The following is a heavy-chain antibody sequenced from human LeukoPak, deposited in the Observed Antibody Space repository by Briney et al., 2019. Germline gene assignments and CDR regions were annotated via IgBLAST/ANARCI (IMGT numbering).Heavy chain of an antibody. D-gene: IGHD6-19*01. J-gene: IGHJ4*02. Sequence: ASVKVSCTASGYTFTNYGISWVRQAPGQGLEWMGWISAYNGNTNYAQKLQGRVTMTTDTSTSTAYMELRSLRSDDTAVYYCARDLKMGYSSGRHSWGTGSSNDYWGQGTLVTVSS. CDR1: GYTFTNYG. CDR3: ARDLKMGYSSGRHSWGTGSSNDY. CDR2: ISAYNGNT. V-gene: IGHV1-18*01.